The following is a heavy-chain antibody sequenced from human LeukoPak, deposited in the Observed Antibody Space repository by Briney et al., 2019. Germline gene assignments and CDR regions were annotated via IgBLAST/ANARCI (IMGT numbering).Heavy chain of an antibody. J-gene: IGHJ6*02. Sequence: GGSLRLSCAASGFTFSSYSMNWVRQAPGKGLEWVSSISSSSSYIYYADSVRGRFTISRDNAKNSLYLQMNSLRAEDTAVYCCARDSYYYDSSGYPYYYGMDVWGQGTTVTVSS. CDR3: ARDSYYYDSSGYPYYYGMDV. D-gene: IGHD3-22*01. V-gene: IGHV3-21*01. CDR1: GFTFSSYS. CDR2: ISSSSSYI.